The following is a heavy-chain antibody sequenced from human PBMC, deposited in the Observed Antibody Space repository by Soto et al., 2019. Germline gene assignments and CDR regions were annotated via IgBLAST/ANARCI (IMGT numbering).Heavy chain of an antibody. V-gene: IGHV3-53*01. Sequence: VGSLRLSCAASGFSVGGNHLTWVRQAPGKGLEWVAVIHTSGDTYYADSVQGRFTISRDNSKNTVYLQMNSLRVGDTAMYFCARGVNDDSWGQRTLVTVSS. CDR1: GFSVGGNH. CDR3: ARGVNDDS. D-gene: IGHD2-8*01. CDR2: IHTSGDT. J-gene: IGHJ4*02.